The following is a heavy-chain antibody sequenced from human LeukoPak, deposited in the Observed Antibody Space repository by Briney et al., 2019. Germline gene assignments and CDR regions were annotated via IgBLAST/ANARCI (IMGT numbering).Heavy chain of an antibody. V-gene: IGHV3-74*01. Sequence: PGGSLRLSCAASGLTFRSHWMHWVRQAPGKGLVWVSRINSDGSGTSYADSVKGRFTSSKDDAKNTLYLQMKRLRAEDTAVYYCARGIMITFGGSLDYWGQGTLVTSSS. J-gene: IGHJ4*02. CDR2: INSDGSGT. CDR1: GLTFRSHW. CDR3: ARGIMITFGGSLDY. D-gene: IGHD3-16*01.